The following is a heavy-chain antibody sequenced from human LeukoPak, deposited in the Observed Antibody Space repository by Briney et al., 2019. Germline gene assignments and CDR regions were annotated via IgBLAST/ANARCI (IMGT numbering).Heavy chain of an antibody. Sequence: GGSLRLSCAASGFTFDDYAMNWVRHAPGKGLEWVSSISSSSSYIYYADSVKGRFTISRDNAKNSLYLQMNSLRAEDTAVYYCARVGLAFGWVDYWGQGTLVTVSS. CDR1: GFTFDDYA. CDR2: ISSSSSYI. J-gene: IGHJ4*02. D-gene: IGHD3-10*01. CDR3: ARVGLAFGWVDY. V-gene: IGHV3-21*01.